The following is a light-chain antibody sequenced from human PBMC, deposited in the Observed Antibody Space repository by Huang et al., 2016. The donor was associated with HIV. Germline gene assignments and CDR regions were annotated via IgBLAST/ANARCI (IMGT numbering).Light chain of an antibody. CDR1: QDIRHA. J-gene: IGKJ4*01. CDR2: GAT. CDR3: LQAYNYPLT. V-gene: IGKV1-6*01. Sequence: AIQMTQSPSSLSASVGDRVTISCRASQDIRHALGWYQQIPWKAPKLLIYGATSLQSGVPSRFSGSESGTDFTLTISNLQPEDFATYYCLQAYNYPLTFGGGTKVEI.